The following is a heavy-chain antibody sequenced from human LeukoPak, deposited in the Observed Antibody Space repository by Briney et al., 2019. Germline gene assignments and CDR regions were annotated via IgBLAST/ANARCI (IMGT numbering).Heavy chain of an antibody. CDR1: GGSISSSSYY. CDR2: IYYSGST. CDR3: ASQVEDGMDV. V-gene: IGHV4-39*01. Sequence: KPSETLSLPCTVSGGSISSSSYYWGWIRQPPGKGLEWIGSIYYSGSTYYNPSLKSRVTISVDTSKNQFSLKLSSVTAADTAVYYCASQVEDGMDVWGQGTTVTVSS. J-gene: IGHJ6*02.